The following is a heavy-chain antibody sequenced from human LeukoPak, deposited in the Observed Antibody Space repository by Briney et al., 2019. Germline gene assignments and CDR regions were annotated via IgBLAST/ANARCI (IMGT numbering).Heavy chain of an antibody. V-gene: IGHV4-39*01. J-gene: IGHJ5*02. D-gene: IGHD5-12*01. CDR3: ARHSKVLATVNP. Sequence: SETLPLTCTVSGGSISSSSYYWGWIRQPPGKGLEWIGSISYSGSTYYNPSLKSRLTISVDASKNQFSLKLSSVTAADTAVYYCARHSKVLATVNPWGQGILVTVSS. CDR2: ISYSGST. CDR1: GGSISSSSYY.